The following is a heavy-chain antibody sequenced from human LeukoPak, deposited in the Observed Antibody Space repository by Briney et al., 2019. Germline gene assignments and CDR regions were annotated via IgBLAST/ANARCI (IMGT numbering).Heavy chain of an antibody. CDR1: GGTFSSYA. CDR3: ARGRIIKPNYVWGSYYFDY. Sequence: SVKVSCKASGGTFSSYAISWVRQAPGQGLEWMGRIIPIFGTANYAQKFQGRVTITTDEPTSTAYMELSSLRSEDTALYYCARGRIIKPNYVWGSYYFDYWGQGTLVTVSS. V-gene: IGHV1-69*05. D-gene: IGHD3-16*01. J-gene: IGHJ4*02. CDR2: IIPIFGTA.